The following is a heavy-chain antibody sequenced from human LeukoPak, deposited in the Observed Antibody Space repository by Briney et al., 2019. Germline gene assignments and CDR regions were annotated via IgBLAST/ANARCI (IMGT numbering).Heavy chain of an antibody. V-gene: IGHV3-30*18. J-gene: IGHJ4*02. Sequence: GGSLRLSCAASGFTFNIYGMSWVRQAPGKGLEWVAVISYDGSNKYYADSVKGRFTISRDNSKNTLYLQMNSLRAEDTAVYYCAKDHGDFDWGVLDYWGQGTLVTVSS. CDR2: ISYDGSNK. CDR1: GFTFNIYG. D-gene: IGHD3-9*01. CDR3: AKDHGDFDWGVLDY.